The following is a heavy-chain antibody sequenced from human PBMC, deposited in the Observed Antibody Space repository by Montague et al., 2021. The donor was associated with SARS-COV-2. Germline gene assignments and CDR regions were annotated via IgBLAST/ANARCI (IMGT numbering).Heavy chain of an antibody. CDR3: AGRYRWSMEV. Sequence: SETLSLTCSVSGGSISGYYWSWIRQPPGRGLEWIGYIYYSGSINXNPPLKSRLTIPVDTSKNQFSLKLSSVNAPDTAVYYCAGRYRWSMEVWGQGTTVTVSS. CDR1: GGSISGYY. D-gene: IGHD5-12*01. V-gene: IGHV4-59*08. J-gene: IGHJ6*02. CDR2: IYYSGSI.